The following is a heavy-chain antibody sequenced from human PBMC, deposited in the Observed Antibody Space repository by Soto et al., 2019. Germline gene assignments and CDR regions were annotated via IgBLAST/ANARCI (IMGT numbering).Heavy chain of an antibody. CDR1: GFTFGDYA. V-gene: IGHV3-49*04. CDR2: IRSKAYGGTT. Sequence: PGGSLRLSCTASGFTFGDYAMSWVRQAPGKGLEWVGFIRSKAYGGTTEYAASVKGRFTISRDDSKSIAYLQMNNLKTEDTAVYYCTAGKLYPSLDFDPWGQGTLVTVSS. CDR3: TAGKLYPSLDFDP. D-gene: IGHD2-8*01. J-gene: IGHJ5*02.